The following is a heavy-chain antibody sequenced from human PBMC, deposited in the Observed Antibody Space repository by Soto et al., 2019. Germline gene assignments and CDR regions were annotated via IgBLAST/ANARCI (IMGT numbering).Heavy chain of an antibody. D-gene: IGHD3-16*01. CDR3: GRDRRFGNGYSLGFDY. CDR2: ISFDGNNK. V-gene: IGHV3-30-3*01. Sequence: QVQLVESGGGVVQPGRSLRLSCAASGFTFSSYNMHWVRQAPGKGLEWVAFISFDGNNKYYADSVKDRFTVSRDNSKNTLYVQMNGLRTEDTALYYCGRDRRFGNGYSLGFDYWGQGTLGSVSS. CDR1: GFTFSSYN. J-gene: IGHJ4*02.